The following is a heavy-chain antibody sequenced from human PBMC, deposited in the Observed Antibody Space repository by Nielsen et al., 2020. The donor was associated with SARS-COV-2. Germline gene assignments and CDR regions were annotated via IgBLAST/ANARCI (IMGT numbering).Heavy chain of an antibody. J-gene: IGHJ4*02. CDR1: GFTFSSYS. V-gene: IGHV3-21*01. CDR2: VSGSSYFT. Sequence: GESLKISCAASGFTFSSYSLNWVRQAPGKGLEWVSFVSGSSYFTHYADSVRGRFTVSRDNARNTLYLQMHSLKPEDTAVYFCARGGGVTHYFDFWGQEALVTVSS. D-gene: IGHD4-23*01. CDR3: ARGGGVTHYFDF.